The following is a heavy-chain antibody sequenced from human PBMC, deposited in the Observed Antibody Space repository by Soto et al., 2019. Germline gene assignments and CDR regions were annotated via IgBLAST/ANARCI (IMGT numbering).Heavy chain of an antibody. D-gene: IGHD3-3*01. V-gene: IGHV4-30-4*01. J-gene: IGHJ4*02. CDR3: ARATIFGVVIFDY. Sequence: QVQLQESGPGLVKPSQTLSLTCTVSGGSISSGDYYWSWIRQPPGKGLEWIGYIYYSGSTYYNPSLKSRVTISVATSKTQFSLKLSSVTAADTAVYYCARATIFGVVIFDYWGQGTLVTVSS. CDR2: IYYSGST. CDR1: GGSISSGDYY.